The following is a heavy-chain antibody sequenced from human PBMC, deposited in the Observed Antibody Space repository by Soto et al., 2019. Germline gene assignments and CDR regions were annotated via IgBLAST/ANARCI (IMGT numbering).Heavy chain of an antibody. CDR3: ARARSTNGVSYYYFDY. CDR1: GGSISSYY. Sequence: PSETLSLTCTVSGGSISSYYWSWIRQPPGKGLEWIGYIYYSGSTNYNPSLKSRVTISVDTSKNQFSLKLSSVTAADTAVYYCARARSTNGVSYYYFDYWGQGTLVTVSS. D-gene: IGHD2-8*01. V-gene: IGHV4-59*01. J-gene: IGHJ4*02. CDR2: IYYSGST.